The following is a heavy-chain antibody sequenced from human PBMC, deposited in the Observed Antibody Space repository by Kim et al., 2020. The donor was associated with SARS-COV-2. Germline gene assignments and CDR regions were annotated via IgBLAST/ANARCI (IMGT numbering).Heavy chain of an antibody. CDR3: ARASTSLRLDY. J-gene: IGHJ4*02. Sequence: TNYTPSLKSRVTISVDTSKNQFSLKLSSVTAADTAVYYCARASTSLRLDYWGQGTLVTVSS. V-gene: IGHV4-59*01. CDR2: T. D-gene: IGHD4-17*01.